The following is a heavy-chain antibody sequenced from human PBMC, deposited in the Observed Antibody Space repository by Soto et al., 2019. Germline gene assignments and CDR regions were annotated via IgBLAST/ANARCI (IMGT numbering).Heavy chain of an antibody. CDR1: GFTFSTYS. D-gene: IGHD4-17*01. V-gene: IGHV3-21*01. CDR3: ARDASPNYGFL. CDR2: ISGSGSDV. J-gene: IGHJ4*02. Sequence: GGALRLSCAASGFTFSTYSMNWVRQAPGKGLEGVSSISGSGSDVYYADSLKGRFPTSGDNATNSLYLQMNNLGVDDTAVYYCARDASPNYGFLWGKGPLVTVSS.